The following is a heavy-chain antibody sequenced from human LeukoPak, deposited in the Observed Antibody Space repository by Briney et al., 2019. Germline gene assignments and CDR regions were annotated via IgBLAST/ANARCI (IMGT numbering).Heavy chain of an antibody. V-gene: IGHV4-34*01. CDR3: ARHDYYGSGSSHNNYYYYGMDV. D-gene: IGHD3-10*01. J-gene: IGHJ6*02. CDR1: GGSFSGYY. Sequence: SETPSLTCAVYGGSFSGYYWSWIRQPPGKGLEWIGEINHSGSTNYNPSLKSRVTISVDTSMNQFSLKLSSVTAADTAVYYCARHDYYGSGSSHNNYYYYGMDVWGRGTTVTVS. CDR2: INHSGST.